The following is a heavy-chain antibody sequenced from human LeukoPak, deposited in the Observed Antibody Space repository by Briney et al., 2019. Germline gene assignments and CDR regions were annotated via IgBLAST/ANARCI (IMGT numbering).Heavy chain of an antibody. CDR2: ISRSGTNI. CDR3: ARDPYYDSSGYYFDS. CDR1: GFTFSAYE. Sequence: PGGSLRLSCAASGFTFSAYELKWVRQAPGKGLEWVSYISRSGTNIYYADSVQGRFTISRDNAKNSLYLQMNSLRAEDTAVYYCARDPYYDSSGYYFDSWGQGTLVTVSS. D-gene: IGHD3-22*01. V-gene: IGHV3-48*03. J-gene: IGHJ4*02.